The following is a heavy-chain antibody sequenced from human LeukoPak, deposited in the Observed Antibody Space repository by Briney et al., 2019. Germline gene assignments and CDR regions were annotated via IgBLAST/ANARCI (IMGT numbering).Heavy chain of an antibody. V-gene: IGHV5-51*01. CDR2: IYAGDADS. J-gene: IGHJ4*02. CDR1: GYSFDSFW. CDR3: ARARKYSYGPPLFDY. D-gene: IGHD2-15*01. Sequence: GESLKISCKGSGYSFDSFWIGWVLQMPGKGLEWMGTIYAGDADSRYSPSLQGQATISADKSNSTAYLQWSSLKASDTATYYCARARKYSYGPPLFDYWGQGTLVTVSS.